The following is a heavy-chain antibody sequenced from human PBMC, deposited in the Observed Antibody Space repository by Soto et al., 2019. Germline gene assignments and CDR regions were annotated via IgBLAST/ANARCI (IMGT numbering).Heavy chain of an antibody. CDR1: GYSFSHYL. Sequence: GESLKISCKGYGYSFSHYLIGWVRQMPGKGLEWMGIIYPGDSDTRYSPSLQGQVTISADKSVSTAYLQWNSLKASDTAMYYCARYSSSWYGNVWGQGTTVTVSS. V-gene: IGHV5-51*01. D-gene: IGHD6-13*01. J-gene: IGHJ6*02. CDR2: IYPGDSDT. CDR3: ARYSSSWYGNV.